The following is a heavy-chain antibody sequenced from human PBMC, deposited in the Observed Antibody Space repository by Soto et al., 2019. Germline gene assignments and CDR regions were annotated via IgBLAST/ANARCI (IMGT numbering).Heavy chain of an antibody. CDR3: ARVIVGATLYYYYYMDV. CDR2: IYYSGST. Sequence: SETLSLTCTVSGGSISSYYWSWIRQPPGKGLEWIGYIYYSGSTNYNPSLKSRVTISGDTSKNQFSLKLSSVTAADPAVYYCARVIVGATLYYYYYMDVWGKGTTVTVSS. J-gene: IGHJ6*03. V-gene: IGHV4-59*01. D-gene: IGHD1-26*01. CDR1: GGSISSYY.